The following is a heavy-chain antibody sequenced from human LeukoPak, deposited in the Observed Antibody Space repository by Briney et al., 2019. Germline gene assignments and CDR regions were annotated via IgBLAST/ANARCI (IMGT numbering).Heavy chain of an antibody. CDR1: GYTFTGYY. CDR2: INPNSGGT. D-gene: IGHD1-1*01. Sequence: ASVKVSCKTSGYTFTGYYMHWVRQAPGQGLEWMGWINPNSGGTNYAQKFQGRVTMTRDTSISTAYMELSRLRSDDTAVYYCARGWNDGNWFDPWGQGTLVTVSS. J-gene: IGHJ5*02. V-gene: IGHV1-2*02. CDR3: ARGWNDGNWFDP.